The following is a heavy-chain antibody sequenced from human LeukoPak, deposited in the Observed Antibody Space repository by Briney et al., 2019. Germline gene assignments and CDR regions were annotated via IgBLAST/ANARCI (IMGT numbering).Heavy chain of an antibody. D-gene: IGHD3-22*01. Sequence: GGSLRLSCAASGFNFGSYYMTWVRQAPGKGLEWVSVISDSGDNTYYADSVKGRFTVSRDNAENSLWLQMNGLRAEDSAVYYCARLRRNSDRSGFYYYYDNWGQGTLVTVSS. CDR1: GFNFGSYY. CDR3: ARLRRNSDRSGFYYYYDN. J-gene: IGHJ4*02. V-gene: IGHV3-23*01. CDR2: ISDSGDNT.